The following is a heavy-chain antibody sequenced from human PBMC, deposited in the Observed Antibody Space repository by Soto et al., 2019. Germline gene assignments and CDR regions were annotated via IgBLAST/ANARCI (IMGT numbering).Heavy chain of an antibody. CDR2: IYASGGRT. V-gene: IGHV1-46*01. Sequence: QVQFVQSGAEVKKPGASVKVSGKASGYSFTNYNVHWVRQAPGQGLEWMAIIYASGGRTTYAQSFQGRVTVTRDTSTSTVNLELNSLRSDDTAVYYCFRGGYDDYGKEGRYWGQGTLVTVSS. CDR3: FRGGYDDYGKEGRY. D-gene: IGHD5-12*01. J-gene: IGHJ4*02. CDR1: GYSFTNYN.